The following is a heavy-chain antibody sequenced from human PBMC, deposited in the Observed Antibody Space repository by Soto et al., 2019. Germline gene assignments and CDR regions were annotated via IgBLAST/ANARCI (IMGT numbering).Heavy chain of an antibody. Sequence: ASVKVSWKAAGYAFTSYGISWVRQAPGQGLEWMGWISAYNGNTNYAQKLQGRVTMTTDTSTSTAYMELRSLRSDDTAVYYCARVDPLGYYYYGMDVWGQGTTVTV. CDR3: ARVDPLGYYYYGMDV. CDR1: GYAFTSYG. V-gene: IGHV1-18*01. CDR2: ISAYNGNT. J-gene: IGHJ6*02.